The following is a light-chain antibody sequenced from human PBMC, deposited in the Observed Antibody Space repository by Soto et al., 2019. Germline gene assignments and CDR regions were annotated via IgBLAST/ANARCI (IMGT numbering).Light chain of an antibody. CDR3: CSYAGRYTYV. V-gene: IGLV2-11*01. CDR1: SSDVGGYDS. CDR2: DVN. J-gene: IGLJ1*01. Sequence: QSVLTQPRSVSGSPGQSVTIPCTGSSSDVGGYDSVSWYQQHPGKVPQLIIFDVNKRPSGVPDRFSGSKSGNTASLTISGLQAEDEADYYCCSYAGRYTYVFGSGTKVNVL.